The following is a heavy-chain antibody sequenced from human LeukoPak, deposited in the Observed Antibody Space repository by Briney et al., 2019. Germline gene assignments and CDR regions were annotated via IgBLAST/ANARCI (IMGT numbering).Heavy chain of an antibody. V-gene: IGHV1-46*01. CDR2: IYPRDGST. Sequence: ASVTVSCKASGYTFTSYYMHWVRQAPGQGLEWMGMIYPRDGSTSYAQKFQGRVTVTRDTSTSTVHMELSGLRSEDTAVYYCARDQEGFDYWGQGTLVTVSP. J-gene: IGHJ4*02. CDR3: ARDQEGFDY. CDR1: GYTFTSYY.